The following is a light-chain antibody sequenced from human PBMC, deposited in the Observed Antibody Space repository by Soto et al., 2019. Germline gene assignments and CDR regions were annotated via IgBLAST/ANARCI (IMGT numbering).Light chain of an antibody. CDR2: DAS. V-gene: IGKV1-5*01. CDR1: QSISSW. Sequence: DIQMTQSPSTLSASVGDRVTITCRASQSISSWLAWYQQKPGKAPKLLIYDASSLESGVPSRFSGSGSGTEFTITISSLQPDDFATFYCQQYNSDSPKTFGQGAKVEIK. CDR3: QQYNSDSPKT. J-gene: IGKJ1*01.